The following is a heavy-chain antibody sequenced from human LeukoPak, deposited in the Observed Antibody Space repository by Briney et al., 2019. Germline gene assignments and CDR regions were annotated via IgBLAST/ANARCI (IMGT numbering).Heavy chain of an antibody. Sequence: PGGSLRLSCAASGFTFSSYAMSWIRQPPGKGLEWIGEINHSGSTNYNPSLKSRVTISVDTSKNQFSLKLSSVTAADTAVYYCARRRVKWFGELLYGTQNWFDPWGQGTLVTVSS. CDR1: GFTFSSYA. CDR2: INHSGST. D-gene: IGHD3-10*01. J-gene: IGHJ5*02. CDR3: ARRRVKWFGELLYGTQNWFDP. V-gene: IGHV4-34*01.